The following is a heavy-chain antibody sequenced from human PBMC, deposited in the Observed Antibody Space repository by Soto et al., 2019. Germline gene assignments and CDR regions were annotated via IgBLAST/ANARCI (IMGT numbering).Heavy chain of an antibody. CDR1: GFTFSSYG. J-gene: IGHJ6*03. D-gene: IGHD3-10*02. Sequence: GGSLRLSCAASGFTFSSYGMHWVRQAPGKGLEWVAVISYDGSNKYYADSVKGRFTISRDNSKNTLYLQMNSLRAEDTAVYYCAKDGNVRGVIKYYYYYYMDVWGKGTTVTVSS. CDR2: ISYDGSNK. CDR3: AKDGNVRGVIKYYYYYYMDV. V-gene: IGHV3-30*18.